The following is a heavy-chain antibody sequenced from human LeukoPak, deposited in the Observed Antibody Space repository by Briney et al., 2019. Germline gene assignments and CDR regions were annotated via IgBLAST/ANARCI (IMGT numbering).Heavy chain of an antibody. CDR2: VKTKTVGGTT. Sequence: PGGSLRLSCAASGFTFSNAWMNWVRQAPGKGLEWVGRVKTKTVGGTTDYAAPVKGRFTISRDDSKNTLYLQMDSLKTEDIAVYYCTTHPYWGQGTLVTVSS. J-gene: IGHJ4*02. CDR1: GFTFSNAW. CDR3: TTHPY. V-gene: IGHV3-15*01.